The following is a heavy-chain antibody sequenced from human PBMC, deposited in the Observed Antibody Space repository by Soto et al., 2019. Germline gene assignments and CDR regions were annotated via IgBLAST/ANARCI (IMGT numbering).Heavy chain of an antibody. J-gene: IGHJ3*02. D-gene: IGHD1-1*01. V-gene: IGHV2-5*01. Sequence: QITLKASGPTLEKPTQTLTLTCTLSGISLSTSGVGLGWIRQTPGKALEWLALVYWNDDKHYSPSLKSRLTITQDTSKNQAILTMTNMDPVDTATYYCARGLATLPVFAFDIWGQGTVVTVSS. CDR2: VYWNDDK. CDR3: ARGLATLPVFAFDI. CDR1: GISLSTSGVG.